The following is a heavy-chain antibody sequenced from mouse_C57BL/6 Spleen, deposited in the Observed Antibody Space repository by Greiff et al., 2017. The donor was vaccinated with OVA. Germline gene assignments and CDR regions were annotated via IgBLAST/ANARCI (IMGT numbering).Heavy chain of an antibody. V-gene: IGHV5-17*01. Sequence: EVMLVESGGGLVKPGGSLKLSCAASGFTFSDYGMHWVRQAPEKGLEWVAYISSGSSTIYYADTVKGRFTISRDNAKNTLFLQMTSLRSEDTAMYYCARNYYGSSYYFDYWGQGTTLTVSS. CDR3: ARNYYGSSYYFDY. J-gene: IGHJ2*01. CDR2: ISSGSSTI. CDR1: GFTFSDYG. D-gene: IGHD1-1*01.